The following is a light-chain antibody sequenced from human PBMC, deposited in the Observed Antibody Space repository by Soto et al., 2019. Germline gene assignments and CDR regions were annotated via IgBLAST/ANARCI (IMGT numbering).Light chain of an antibody. V-gene: IGLV1-44*01. J-gene: IGLJ1*01. CDR2: TND. CDR1: SSNIGRNT. Sequence: QSVLTQPPSASGTPGQRVIISCSGGSSNIGRNTVNWYQHLPGTAPRLLIYTNDQRPSGVPDRFSGSKSGTSASLAISGLQSVYYADYYCAACAATASFVFVTGSVVT. CDR3: AACAATASFV.